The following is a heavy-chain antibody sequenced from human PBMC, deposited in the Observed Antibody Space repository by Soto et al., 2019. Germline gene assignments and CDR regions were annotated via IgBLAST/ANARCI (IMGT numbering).Heavy chain of an antibody. CDR1: GFTFSDYY. J-gene: IGHJ4*02. Sequence: QVQLVESGGGLVKPGGSLRLSCAASGFTFSDYYMSWIRQAPGKGLEWVSYISSSRSYTNYADSVKGRFTISRDNAKNSLYLHMNSLRAEDTAVYYCAAAVGGYDLAVDYWGQGTLVTVSS. CDR2: ISSSRSYT. D-gene: IGHD5-12*01. V-gene: IGHV3-11*05. CDR3: AAAVGGYDLAVDY.